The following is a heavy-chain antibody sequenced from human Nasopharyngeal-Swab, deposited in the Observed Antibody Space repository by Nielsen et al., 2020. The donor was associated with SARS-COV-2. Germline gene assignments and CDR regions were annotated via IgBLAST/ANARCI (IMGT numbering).Heavy chain of an antibody. Sequence: SVKVSCKASGGTFSSYAISWVRQAPGQGLEWMGGIIPIFGTANYAQKFQGRVTITADESTSTAYMEPSSLRSEDTAVYYCAREVAVAGTFCWFDPWGQGTLVTVSS. CDR1: GGTFSSYA. V-gene: IGHV1-69*13. CDR2: IIPIFGTA. CDR3: AREVAVAGTFCWFDP. J-gene: IGHJ5*02. D-gene: IGHD6-19*01.